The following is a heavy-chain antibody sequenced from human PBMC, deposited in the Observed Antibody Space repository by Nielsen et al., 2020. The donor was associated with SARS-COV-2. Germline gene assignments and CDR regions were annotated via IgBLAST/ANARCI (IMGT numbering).Heavy chain of an antibody. CDR2: IYSGGNT. CDR1: GFTVSDDY. CDR3: VRGSGRSGFDY. D-gene: IGHD6-25*01. Sequence: GESLKISCAASGFTVSDDYMSWVRQAPGKGLEWVSVIYSGGNTHYSDSVKGRFTISRDNSKNTLYLEMSSLRAEDTAGYYCVRGSGRSGFDYWGQGTLVTVSS. J-gene: IGHJ4*02. V-gene: IGHV3-53*01.